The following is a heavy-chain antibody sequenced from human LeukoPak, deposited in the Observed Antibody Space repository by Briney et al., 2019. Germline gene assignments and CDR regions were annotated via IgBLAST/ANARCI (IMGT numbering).Heavy chain of an antibody. Sequence: SETLSLTCAVSGYSISSGYYWGWRRQPPGEGLGGVGSSYHSGSTYYDPSLKGRVTISIDTSKNQFSLKLSTVTAADTAVYYCARGLYGYSKFDIWGHGTMVTVSS. J-gene: IGHJ3*02. V-gene: IGHV4-38-2*01. CDR1: GYSISSGYY. CDR3: ARGLYGYSKFDI. D-gene: IGHD2-15*01. CDR2: SYHSGST.